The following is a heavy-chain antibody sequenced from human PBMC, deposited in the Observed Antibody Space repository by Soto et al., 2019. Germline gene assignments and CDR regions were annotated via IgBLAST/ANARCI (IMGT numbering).Heavy chain of an antibody. CDR2: INPSGGST. CDR1: GYTFTSYY. CDR3: ARGVGEYCSSTSCYNWFDP. V-gene: IGHV1-46*01. J-gene: IGHJ5*02. Sequence: QVQLVQSGAEVKKPGASVKVSCKASGYTFTSYYMHWVRQAPGQGLEWMGIINPSGGSTSYAQKFQGRVTMTRDTSKSTVYMELSSLRSEDTAVYYCARGVGEYCSSTSCYNWFDPWGQGTLVTVSS. D-gene: IGHD2-2*01.